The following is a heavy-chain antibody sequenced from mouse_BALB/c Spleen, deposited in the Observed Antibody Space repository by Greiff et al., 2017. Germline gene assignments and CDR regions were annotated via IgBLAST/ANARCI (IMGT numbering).Heavy chain of an antibody. Sequence: VKLQESGAELVKPGASVKLSCKASGYTFTSYWMHWVKQRPGQGLEWIGEINPSNGRTNYNEKFKSKATLTVDKSSSTAYMQLSSLTSEDSAVYYCARGEPPRYFDVWGAGTTVTVSS. V-gene: IGHV1S81*02. CDR3: ARGEPPRYFDV. J-gene: IGHJ1*01. CDR2: INPSNGRT. CDR1: GYTFTSYW.